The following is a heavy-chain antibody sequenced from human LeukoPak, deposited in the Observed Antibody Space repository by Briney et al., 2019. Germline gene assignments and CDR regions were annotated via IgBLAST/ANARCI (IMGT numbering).Heavy chain of an antibody. CDR2: IIPIFGTA. D-gene: IGHD4-17*01. J-gene: IGHJ4*02. V-gene: IGHV1-69*13. Sequence: SVKVSCKASGGTFSSYAISWVRQAPGQGLEWMGGIIPIFGTANYAQEFQGRVTITADESTSTAYMELSSLRSEDTAVYYCAREMTTVTSGFDYWGQGTLVTVSS. CDR3: AREMTTVTSGFDY. CDR1: GGTFSSYA.